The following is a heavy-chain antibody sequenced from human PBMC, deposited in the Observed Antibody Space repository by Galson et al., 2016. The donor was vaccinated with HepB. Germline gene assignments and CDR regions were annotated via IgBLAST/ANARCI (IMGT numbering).Heavy chain of an antibody. Sequence: SLRLSCAASGFTFRTYDMHWVRQTKTKGLEWVSAIGTAGDTYYPDSVKGRFTISRENAKNSLYLQMNSLRAGDTAVYYCARGPYRRSSFNYGMDVWGQGTTVTVSS. J-gene: IGHJ6*02. CDR3: ARGPYRRSSFNYGMDV. D-gene: IGHD3-10*01. CDR1: GFTFRTYD. CDR2: IGTAGDT. V-gene: IGHV3-13*01.